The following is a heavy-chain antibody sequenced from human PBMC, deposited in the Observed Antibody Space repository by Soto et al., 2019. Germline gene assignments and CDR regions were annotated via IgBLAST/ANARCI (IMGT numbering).Heavy chain of an antibody. Sequence: PGGSLRLSCAASGFTFRNAWMSWVRQAPGKGLEWVGRIKSKTDGGTTDYAAPVKGRFTISRDDSKNTLYLQMNSLKTEDTAVYYCTTEGPNSGYDRFDYWGQGTLVTVSS. CDR1: GFTFRNAW. J-gene: IGHJ4*02. CDR3: TTEGPNSGYDRFDY. CDR2: IKSKTDGGTT. D-gene: IGHD5-12*01. V-gene: IGHV3-15*01.